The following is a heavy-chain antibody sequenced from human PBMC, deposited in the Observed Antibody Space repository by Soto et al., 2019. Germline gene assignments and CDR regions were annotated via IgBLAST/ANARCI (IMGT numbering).Heavy chain of an antibody. CDR2: INHSGST. V-gene: IGHV4-34*01. J-gene: IGHJ6*02. D-gene: IGHD3-3*01. CDR1: GGSFSGYY. CDR3: ARGAIFGVVSPFYYYYGMDV. Sequence: PSETLSLTCAVYGGSFSGYYWSWIRRPPGKGLEWIGEINHSGSTNYNPSLKSRDTISVDTSKNQFSLKLSSVTAADTAVYYCARGAIFGVVSPFYYYYGMDVWGQGTTVTVSS.